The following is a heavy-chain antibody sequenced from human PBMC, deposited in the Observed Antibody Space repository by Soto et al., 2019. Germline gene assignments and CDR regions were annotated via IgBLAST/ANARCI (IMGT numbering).Heavy chain of an antibody. J-gene: IGHJ6*02. CDR1: SGPSSSHN. D-gene: IGHD1-1*01. V-gene: IGHV4-59*08. CDR3: VRQGIGNLPGLVDV. Sequence: QVQLQQSGPGLVKPSETLSLTCTVSSGPSSSHNWGWIRQSPGRGLEWIGYVYNTGGTSYNPSLKSRVTISAGTSANHISLTLSSVTAADTAIYYCVRQGIGNLPGLVDVWGQGTTVSVSS. CDR2: VYNTGGT.